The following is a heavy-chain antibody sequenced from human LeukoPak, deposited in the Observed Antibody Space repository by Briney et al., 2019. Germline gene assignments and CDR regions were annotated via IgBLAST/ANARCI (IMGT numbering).Heavy chain of an antibody. D-gene: IGHD3-3*01. CDR2: IYYSGST. Sequence: SETLSLTCTVSGGSISGSSYYWGWIRQPPGKGLEWIGSIYYSGSTHYNPRLKSRVPISVDTSKNQFSLKLSSVTAADTAVYYCARGTGADFWSGYYRAYYFDYWGQGTLVTVSS. V-gene: IGHV4-39*07. CDR1: GGSISGSSYY. J-gene: IGHJ4*02. CDR3: ARGTGADFWSGYYRAYYFDY.